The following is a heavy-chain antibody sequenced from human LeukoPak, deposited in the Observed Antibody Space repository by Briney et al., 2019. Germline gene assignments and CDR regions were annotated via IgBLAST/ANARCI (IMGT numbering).Heavy chain of an antibody. Sequence: VASVKVSCKASGGTFSSYAISWVRQAPGQGLEWMGGIIPIFGTANYAQKFQGRVTITADESTSTAYMELSSLRSEDTAVYYCAQTYYSGHCSSTSCPFDYWGQGTLVTVSS. CDR2: IIPIFGTA. V-gene: IGHV1-69*13. D-gene: IGHD2-2*01. CDR3: AQTYYSGHCSSTSCPFDY. CDR1: GGTFSSYA. J-gene: IGHJ4*02.